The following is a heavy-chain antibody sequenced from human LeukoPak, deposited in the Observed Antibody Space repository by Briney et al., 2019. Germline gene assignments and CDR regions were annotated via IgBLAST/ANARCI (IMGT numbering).Heavy chain of an antibody. CDR3: ARGWSGEYYYYYGMDV. J-gene: IGHJ6*02. CDR1: GYTFTSYG. Sequence: ASVKVSCKASGYTFTSYGISWARQAPGQGLEWMGWISAYNGNTNYAQKLQGRVTMTTDTSTSTAYMELRSLRSDDTAVYYCARGWSGEYYYYYGMDVWGQGTTVTVSS. D-gene: IGHD3-3*01. CDR2: ISAYNGNT. V-gene: IGHV1-18*01.